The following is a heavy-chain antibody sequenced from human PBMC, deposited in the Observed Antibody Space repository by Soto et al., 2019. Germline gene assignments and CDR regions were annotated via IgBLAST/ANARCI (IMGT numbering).Heavy chain of an antibody. J-gene: IGHJ5*02. Sequence: SVKVSCKXSGGTFSSYAISWVRQAPGQGLEWMGGIIPIFGTANYAQKFQGRVTITADESTSTAYMELSSLRSEDTAVYYCAREYCSGGSCYSPYNWFDPWGQGTLVTVSS. CDR1: GGTFSSYA. V-gene: IGHV1-69*13. CDR2: IIPIFGTA. D-gene: IGHD2-15*01. CDR3: AREYCSGGSCYSPYNWFDP.